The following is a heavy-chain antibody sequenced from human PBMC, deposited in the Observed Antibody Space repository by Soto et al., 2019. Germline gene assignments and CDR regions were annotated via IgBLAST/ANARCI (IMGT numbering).Heavy chain of an antibody. J-gene: IGHJ4*02. Sequence: EVQLVESGGGLVKPGGSLRLSCAASGFTFSNAWMSWVRQAPGKGLEWVGRIKSKTDGGTTDYAAPVKGRFTISSDDTKNTLYLQMNSLKTEDTAVYYCTTEYLYSSGWYGGQGTLVTVSS. D-gene: IGHD6-19*01. V-gene: IGHV3-15*01. CDR3: TTEYLYSSGWY. CDR1: GFTFSNAW. CDR2: IKSKTDGGTT.